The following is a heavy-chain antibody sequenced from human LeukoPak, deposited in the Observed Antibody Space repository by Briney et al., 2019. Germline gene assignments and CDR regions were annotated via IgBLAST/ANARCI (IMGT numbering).Heavy chain of an antibody. Sequence: VASVTVSCKASGYTFTSYAMHWVRQAPGQRLEWMGWINAGNGNTKYSQKFQGRVTITRDTSASTAYMELSSLRSEDTAVYYCARGHYDFWSGYYPWSSNGRVYNWFDPWGQGTLVTVSS. V-gene: IGHV1-3*01. CDR3: ARGHYDFWSGYYPWSSNGRVYNWFDP. D-gene: IGHD3-3*01. CDR1: GYTFTSYA. CDR2: INAGNGNT. J-gene: IGHJ5*02.